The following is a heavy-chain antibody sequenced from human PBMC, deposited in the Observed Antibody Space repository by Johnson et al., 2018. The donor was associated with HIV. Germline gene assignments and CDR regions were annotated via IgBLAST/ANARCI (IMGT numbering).Heavy chain of an antibody. CDR3: TRGFYSPSSGYSEPSGSVDAFDV. J-gene: IGHJ3*01. V-gene: IGHV3-33*01. CDR2: ISFDGSHK. CDR1: GFAFSNYG. Sequence: QVQLVESGGGVVQPGRSLRLSCAASGFAFSNYGMHWVRQAPGKGLEWVAVISFDGSHKYYTDSVKGLSTIPRDNSNNTLYLQMNSLRGEDTAVYFCTRGFYSPSSGYSEPSGSVDAFDVWGQGTMVTASS. D-gene: IGHD3-22*01.